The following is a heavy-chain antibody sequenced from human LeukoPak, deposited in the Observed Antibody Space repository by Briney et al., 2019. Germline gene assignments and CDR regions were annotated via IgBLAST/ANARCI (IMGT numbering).Heavy chain of an antibody. CDR3: ASLRESSRFDY. J-gene: IGHJ4*02. Sequence: GGSLRLSCAASGFTFSSYSMNWVRQAPGKGLEWVSVIYSGGSTYYADSVKGRFTISRDNSKNTLYLQMNSLRAEDTAVYYCASLRESSRFDYWGQGTLVTVSS. CDR1: GFTFSSYS. D-gene: IGHD3-10*01. CDR2: IYSGGST. V-gene: IGHV3-53*01.